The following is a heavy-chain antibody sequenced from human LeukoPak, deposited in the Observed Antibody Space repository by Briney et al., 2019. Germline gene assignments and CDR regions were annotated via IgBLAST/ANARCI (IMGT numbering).Heavy chain of an antibody. CDR1: GFTFSDCY. CDR3: ARSASGSLDAFDI. CDR2: ISCSSSYT. J-gene: IGHJ3*02. Sequence: GGSLRLSCAASGFTFSDCYMSWIRQAPGKGLEWVSYISCSSSYTNYADSVKGRFTISRDNAKNSLYLQMNSLRAEDTAVYYCARSASGSLDAFDIWGQGTMVTVSS. V-gene: IGHV3-11*06.